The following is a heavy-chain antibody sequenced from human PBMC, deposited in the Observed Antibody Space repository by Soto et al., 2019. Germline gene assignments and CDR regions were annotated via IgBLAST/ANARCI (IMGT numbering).Heavy chain of an antibody. V-gene: IGHV1-18*01. Sequence: QVQLVQSGAEVKKPGASVKVSCKASGYTFTSYGISWVRQAPGQGLEWMGWISAYNGNTNYAQKLQGRVTMTTDTSTSTAYMELRSLRSDDTAVYYCAREKSSSIGYYYDSSGYYCFDYWGQGTLVTVSS. CDR1: GYTFTSYG. J-gene: IGHJ4*02. D-gene: IGHD3-22*01. CDR3: AREKSSSIGYYYDSSGYYCFDY. CDR2: ISAYNGNT.